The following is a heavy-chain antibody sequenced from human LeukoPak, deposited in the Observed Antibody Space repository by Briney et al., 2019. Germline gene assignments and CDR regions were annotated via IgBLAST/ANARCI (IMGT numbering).Heavy chain of an antibody. CDR1: GGSFSGYY. D-gene: IGHD3-10*01. J-gene: IGHJ2*01. V-gene: IGHV4-34*01. CDR3: ARGAPLLRYFDL. CDR2: INYSGST. Sequence: SETLSLTCAVYGGSFSGYYWSWIRQPPGKGLEWIGEINYSGSTNYNPSLKSRVTISVDTSKNQFSLKLSSVTAADTAVYYCARGAPLLRYFDLWGRGTLVTVSS.